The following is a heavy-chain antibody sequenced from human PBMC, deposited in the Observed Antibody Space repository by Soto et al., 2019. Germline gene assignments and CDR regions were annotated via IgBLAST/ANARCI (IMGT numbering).Heavy chain of an antibody. CDR1: GFTFDDYA. Sequence: GGSLRLSCAASGFTFDDYAMHWVRQAPGKGLEWVSDISWNSGSIGYADSVKGRFTISRDNAKNSLYLQMNSLRAEDTALYYCAKDIGIFGVVQTIDYWGQGTLVTVSS. CDR3: AKDIGIFGVVQTIDY. V-gene: IGHV3-9*01. CDR2: ISWNSGSI. D-gene: IGHD3-3*01. J-gene: IGHJ4*02.